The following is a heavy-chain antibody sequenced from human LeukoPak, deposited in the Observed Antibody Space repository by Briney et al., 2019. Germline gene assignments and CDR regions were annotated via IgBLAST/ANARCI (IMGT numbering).Heavy chain of an antibody. CDR2: IWNDGSDK. V-gene: IGHV3-33*01. CDR3: ARGGDSSGYYYGVTNY. Sequence: GGSLRLSCAASGFTFSAYGMHWVRQAPGKGLEWVGIIWNDGSDKYYGASVKGRFTISRDNAKNSLYLQMNSLRAEDTAVYYCARGGDSSGYYYGVTNYWGQGTLVTVSS. CDR1: GFTFSAYG. J-gene: IGHJ4*02. D-gene: IGHD3-22*01.